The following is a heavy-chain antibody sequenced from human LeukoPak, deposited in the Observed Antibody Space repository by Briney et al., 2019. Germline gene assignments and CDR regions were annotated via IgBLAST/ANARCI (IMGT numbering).Heavy chain of an antibody. V-gene: IGHV3-21*01. CDR2: ISSSSSYI. Sequence: GGSLRLSCAASGFTFSSYSMNWVRQAPGKGLEWVSSISSSSSYIYYAGSVKGRFTISRDNAKNSLYLQMNSLRAEGTAVYYCARDLLEPADYGMDVWGQGTTVTVSS. CDR3: ARDLLEPADYGMDV. CDR1: GFTFSSYS. D-gene: IGHD1-1*01. J-gene: IGHJ6*02.